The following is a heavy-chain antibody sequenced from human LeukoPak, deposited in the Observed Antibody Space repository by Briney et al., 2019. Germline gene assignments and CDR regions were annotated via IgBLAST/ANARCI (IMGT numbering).Heavy chain of an antibody. CDR2: INHSGST. CDR1: DGSFSGYY. CDR3: AIGHRDSCGYYSPFDY. Sequence: PSETLSLTCAVYDGSFSGYYWSWVRQPPGKGLEWIGEINHSGSTNYNPSLKSRVTISVDTSKNQFSLKLSSVTAADTAVYYCAIGHRDSCGYYSPFDYCGQGTLVTVSS. J-gene: IGHJ4*02. V-gene: IGHV4-34*01. D-gene: IGHD3-22*01.